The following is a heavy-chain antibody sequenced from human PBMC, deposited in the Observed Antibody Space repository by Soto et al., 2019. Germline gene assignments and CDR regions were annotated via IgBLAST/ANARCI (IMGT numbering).Heavy chain of an antibody. CDR2: IKSKTDGGTT. CDR1: GFTFSNAW. CDR3: TTESIQLWPPSFDY. J-gene: IGHJ4*02. D-gene: IGHD5-18*01. Sequence: EVQLVESGGGLVKPGGSLRLSCAASGFTFSNAWMNWVRQAPGKGLEWVGRIKSKTDGGTTDYAAPVKGRFTISRDDSKNTLYLQMNSLKTEDTAVYYCTTESIQLWPPSFDYWGQGTLVTVSS. V-gene: IGHV3-15*07.